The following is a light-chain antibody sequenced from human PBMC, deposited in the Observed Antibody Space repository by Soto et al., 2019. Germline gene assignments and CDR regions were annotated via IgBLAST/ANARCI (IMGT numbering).Light chain of an antibody. Sequence: QSALTQPASVSWSPGQSIAISCTGTSSDVGGYNYVSWYQQHPGNTPNLMIYDVSNRPSGVSNRFSGSKSGNTASLTISGLQAEDEADYYCSAYISSSTWVFGGGTKPTVL. CDR1: SSDVGGYNY. V-gene: IGLV2-14*01. CDR2: DVS. J-gene: IGLJ3*02. CDR3: SAYISSSTWV.